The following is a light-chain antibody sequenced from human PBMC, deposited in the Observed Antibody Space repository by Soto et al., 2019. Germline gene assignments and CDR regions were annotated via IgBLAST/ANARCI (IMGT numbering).Light chain of an antibody. J-gene: IGLJ3*02. CDR2: GVT. V-gene: IGLV2-14*01. CDR1: SSDVGGHNF. Sequence: QSVLTQPASVSGSPGQSITISCTGTSSDVGGHNFVSWYQQHPGKAPKVLIYGVTNRPSGVSNKFSGSKSGNTASLTISGLQAEDEADYYCSSFTGGATWVFGGGTKVTVL. CDR3: SSFTGGATWV.